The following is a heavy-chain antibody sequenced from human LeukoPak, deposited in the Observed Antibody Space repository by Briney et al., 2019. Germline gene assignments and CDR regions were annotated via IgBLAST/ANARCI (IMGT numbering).Heavy chain of an antibody. D-gene: IGHD3-22*01. Sequence: SETLSLTCSVSGGILSGSSYYWGWIRQPPGKGLEWIGSIYYSGSSFYNPSLKSRVTISVDTSKNQFSLKLSSVTAADTAVYYCAIYDSQGHFDYWGQGTLVTVSS. CDR3: AIYDSQGHFDY. CDR2: IYYSGSS. CDR1: GGILSGSSYY. J-gene: IGHJ4*02. V-gene: IGHV4-39*07.